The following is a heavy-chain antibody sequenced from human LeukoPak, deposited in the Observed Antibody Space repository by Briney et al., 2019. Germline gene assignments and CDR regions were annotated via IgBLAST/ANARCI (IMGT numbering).Heavy chain of an antibody. CDR2: ISNNSSYI. J-gene: IGHJ3*02. CDR1: GFTFSSYS. CDR3: ARVDCCGGSCYSMGDDAFDI. V-gene: IGHV3-21*03. Sequence: PGGSLRLSCAASGFTFSSYSMNWVRQAPGKGLEWVSSISNNSSYIYYADSVKGRFTISRDNAKNSLYLQMNSLRAEDTAVYYCARVDCCGGSCYSMGDDAFDIWGQGTMVTVSS. D-gene: IGHD2-15*01.